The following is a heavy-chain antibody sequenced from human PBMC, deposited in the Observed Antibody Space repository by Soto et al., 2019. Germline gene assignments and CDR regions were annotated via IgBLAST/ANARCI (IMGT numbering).Heavy chain of an antibody. Sequence: GASVKVSCKASGGTFSSYAISWVRQAPGQGLEWMGGIIPIFGTANYAQKFQGRVTITADESTSTAYMELSSLRSEDTAVYYCAREHFTRRDLKMATMRYFDYWGQGTLVTVSS. D-gene: IGHD5-12*01. V-gene: IGHV1-69*13. CDR2: IIPIFGTA. CDR3: AREHFTRRDLKMATMRYFDY. CDR1: GGTFSSYA. J-gene: IGHJ4*02.